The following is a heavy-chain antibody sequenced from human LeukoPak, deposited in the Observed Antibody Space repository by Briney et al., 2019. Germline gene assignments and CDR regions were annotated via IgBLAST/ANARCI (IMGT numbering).Heavy chain of an antibody. D-gene: IGHD6-19*01. CDR1: GGSISSSSYY. CDR2: IYYSGST. J-gene: IGHJ4*02. V-gene: IGHV4-39*01. Sequence: PSETLSLTCTVSGGSISSSSYYWGWIRQPPGKGLEWIGSIYYSGSTYYNPSLKSRVTISVDTSKNQFSLKLSSVTAADTAVYYCARVDPWLVRVYWGQGTLVTVSS. CDR3: ARVDPWLVRVY.